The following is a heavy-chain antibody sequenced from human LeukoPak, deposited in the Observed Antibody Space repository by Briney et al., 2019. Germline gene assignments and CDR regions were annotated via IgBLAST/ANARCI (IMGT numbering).Heavy chain of an antibody. Sequence: SETLSLTCTVSGGSISSYYWSWSRQPPGKELEWIGYFYYSGSTNYNPSLKSRVTISVDTSKNQFSLKLSSVTAADTAVYYCARDRSYIWFDPWGQGTLVTVSS. CDR2: FYYSGST. CDR3: ARDRSYIWFDP. J-gene: IGHJ5*02. V-gene: IGHV4-59*01. D-gene: IGHD1-26*01. CDR1: GGSISSYY.